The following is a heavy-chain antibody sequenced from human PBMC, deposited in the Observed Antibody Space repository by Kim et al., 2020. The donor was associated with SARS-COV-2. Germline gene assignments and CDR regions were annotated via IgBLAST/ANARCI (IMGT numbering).Heavy chain of an antibody. CDR3: ARGLPSRAKYYGMDV. V-gene: IGHV4-34*01. D-gene: IGHD2-2*01. J-gene: IGHJ6*02. Sequence: SETLSLTCAVYGGSFSGYYWSWIRQPPGKGLEWIGEINHSGSTNYNPSLKSRVTISVDTSKNQFSLKLSSVTAADTAVYYCARGLPSRAKYYGMDVWGQG. CDR2: INHSGST. CDR1: GGSFSGYY.